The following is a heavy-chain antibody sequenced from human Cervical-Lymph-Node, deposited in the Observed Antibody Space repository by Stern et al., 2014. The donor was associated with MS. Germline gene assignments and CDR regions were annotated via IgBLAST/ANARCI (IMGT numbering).Heavy chain of an antibody. Sequence: EVQLLESGGGLIQPGGSLRLSCAASGVTVSSSYMSWVRQAPGKGLEWVSAIHNGGATYYADSVKGRFTISRDNSKNTLYFQMSSLRAEDTAVYYCARVGRGYISGYSFDYWAQGTLVTVSS. CDR3: ARVGRGYISGYSFDY. V-gene: IGHV3-53*01. CDR2: IHNGGAT. J-gene: IGHJ4*02. CDR1: GVTVSSSY. D-gene: IGHD5-18*01.